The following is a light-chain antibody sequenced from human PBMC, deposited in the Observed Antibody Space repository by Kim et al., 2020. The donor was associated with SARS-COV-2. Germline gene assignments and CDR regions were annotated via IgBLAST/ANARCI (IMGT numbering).Light chain of an antibody. V-gene: IGLV6-57*03. J-gene: IGLJ3*02. CDR2: EDN. CDR3: QSYDSSTPWV. Sequence: NFMLTQPHSVSESPGKTVSISCTRSSSSIASNYVQWYQQRQGSAATNVIYEDNQKPSGVPDRVSGSIDSASNSASLTNSGLKTEDDADYYCQSYDSSTPWVFGSGTQLTVL. CDR1: SSSIASNY.